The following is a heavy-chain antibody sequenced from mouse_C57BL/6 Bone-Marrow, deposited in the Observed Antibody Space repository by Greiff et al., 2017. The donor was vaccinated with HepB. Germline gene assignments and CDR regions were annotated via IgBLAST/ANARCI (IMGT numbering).Heavy chain of an antibody. CDR2: IDPSDSET. CDR3: AREAYDYDGFAY. J-gene: IGHJ3*01. V-gene: IGHV1-52*01. CDR1: GYTFTSYW. D-gene: IGHD2-4*01. Sequence: QVQLQQPGAELVRPGSSVKLSCKASGYTFTSYWMHWVKQRPIQGLEWIGNIDPSDSETHYNQKFKDKATLTVDKSSSTAYMQLSSLTSEYSAVYYCAREAYDYDGFAYWGQGTLVTVSA.